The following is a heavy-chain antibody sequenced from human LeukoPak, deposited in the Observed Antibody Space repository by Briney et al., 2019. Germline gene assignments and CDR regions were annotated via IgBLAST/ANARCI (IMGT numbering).Heavy chain of an antibody. V-gene: IGHV4-30-2*06. D-gene: IGHD5-18*01. CDR2: INHSGST. J-gene: IGHJ6*02. CDR3: ARVRGYSYGPVSLGLYYYYGMDV. CDR1: GGSISSGGSS. Sequence: TSETLSLTCAVSGGSISSGGSSWSWIRQSPGKGLEWIGEINHSGSTNYNPSLKSRVTISVDTSKNQFSLKLSSVTAADTAVYYCARVRGYSYGPVSLGLYYYYGMDVWGQGTTVTVSS.